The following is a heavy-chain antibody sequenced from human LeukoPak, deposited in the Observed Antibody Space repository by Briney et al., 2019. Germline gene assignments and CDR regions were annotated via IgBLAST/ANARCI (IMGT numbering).Heavy chain of an antibody. J-gene: IGHJ5*02. CDR3: ARGTGNLLFDP. D-gene: IGHD1-1*01. CDR1: GYTFTGCY. V-gene: IGHV1-2*02. CDR2: INPNSGGT. Sequence: ASVKVSCKASGYTFTGCYMHWVRQAPGQGLEWMGWINPNSGGTNYAQKFQGRVTMTRDMSTSTVYMELSSLRSEDTAVYYCARGTGNLLFDPWGQGTLVTVSS.